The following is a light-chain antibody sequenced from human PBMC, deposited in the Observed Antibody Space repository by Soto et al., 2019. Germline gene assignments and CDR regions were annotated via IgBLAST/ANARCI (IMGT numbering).Light chain of an antibody. CDR1: SGHSSYD. Sequence: QSVLTQSPSASASLGASVRLTCTLSSGHSSYDIAWHQQQPEKGPRFLMKVKSDGSHTKGDGIPDRFSGSTSGAERYLTISNLQSEDEADYHCQTWGAGTWVFGGGTQLTVL. V-gene: IGLV4-69*01. CDR2: VKSDGSH. J-gene: IGLJ3*02. CDR3: QTWGAGTWV.